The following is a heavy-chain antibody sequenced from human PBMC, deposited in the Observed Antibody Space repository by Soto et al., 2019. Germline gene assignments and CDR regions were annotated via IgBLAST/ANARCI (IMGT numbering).Heavy chain of an antibody. V-gene: IGHV1-18*01. D-gene: IGHD3-22*01. CDR1: GYTFTSYG. Sequence: GASVKVSCKASGYTFTSYGISWVRQAPGQGLEWMGWISAYNGNTNYAQKLQGRVTMTTDTSTSTAYMELRSLRSDDTAVYYCATLGYYDSSGYYDYWGQGTLVTVSS. CDR3: ATLGYYDSSGYYDY. J-gene: IGHJ4*02. CDR2: ISAYNGNT.